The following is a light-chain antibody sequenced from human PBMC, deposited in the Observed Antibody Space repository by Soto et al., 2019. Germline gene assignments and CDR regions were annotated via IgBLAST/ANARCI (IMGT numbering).Light chain of an antibody. CDR2: EVS. Sequence: QSALTQPASVSGSPGQSITISCTGTSSDIGYYNFVSWYQQHPGKAPKLMIYEVSNRPSGVSNRFSGSKSGNTASLTISGIQAEDEADYYCSSYTASSTLIFGGGTKSPS. CDR1: SSDIGYYNF. J-gene: IGLJ2*01. CDR3: SSYTASSTLI. V-gene: IGLV2-14*01.